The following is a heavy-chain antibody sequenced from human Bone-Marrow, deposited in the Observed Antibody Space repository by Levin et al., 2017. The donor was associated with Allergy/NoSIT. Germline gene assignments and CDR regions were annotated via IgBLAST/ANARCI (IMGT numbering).Heavy chain of an antibody. CDR2: ISYDGSNK. D-gene: IGHD2-8*01. CDR3: AREGGGHCTSGVCYPLKKNWFDP. CDR1: GFTFSSYA. Sequence: GGSLRLSCAASGFTFSSYAMHWVRQAPGKGLEWVAVISYDGSNKYYADSVKGRFTISRDNSKNTLYLQMNSLRAEDTAVYYCAREGGGHCTSGVCYPLKKNWFDPWGQGTLVTVSS. V-gene: IGHV3-30-3*01. J-gene: IGHJ5*02.